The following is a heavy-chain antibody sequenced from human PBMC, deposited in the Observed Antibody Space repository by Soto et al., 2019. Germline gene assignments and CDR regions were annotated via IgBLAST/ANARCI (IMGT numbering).Heavy chain of an antibody. CDR2: IYPGDSDT. J-gene: IGHJ6*02. Sequence: PGESLKNSCKGSGYSFTSYWIGWVRQMPGKGLEWMGIIYPGDSDTRYSPSFQGQVTISADKSISTAYLQWSSLKASDTAMYYCARHSDYYDSSGYYYPYYYGMDVWGQGTTVTVSS. V-gene: IGHV5-51*01. CDR1: GYSFTSYW. D-gene: IGHD3-22*01. CDR3: ARHSDYYDSSGYYYPYYYGMDV.